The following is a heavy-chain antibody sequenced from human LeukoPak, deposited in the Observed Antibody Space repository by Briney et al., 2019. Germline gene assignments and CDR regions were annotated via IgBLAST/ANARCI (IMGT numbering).Heavy chain of an antibody. CDR1: GGSMSSSSDY. CDR2: IFYTGST. V-gene: IGHV4-39*01. CDR3: ARLSRYSYGSDY. D-gene: IGHD5-18*01. Sequence: SETLSLTCTVSGGSMSSSSDYWGGIRQPPGKGLEWIGSIFYTGSTFYNPSLKSRVTISVDTSKNQFSLRLSSVTAADTAVYYCARLSRYSYGSDYWGQGTLVTVSS. J-gene: IGHJ4*02.